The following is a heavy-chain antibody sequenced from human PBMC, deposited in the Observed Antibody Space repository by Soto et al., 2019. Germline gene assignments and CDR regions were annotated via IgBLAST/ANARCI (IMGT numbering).Heavy chain of an antibody. V-gene: IGHV1-18*01. CDR1: GYTFIRYG. D-gene: IGHD3-16*01. J-gene: IGHJ6*04. CDR3: ARGGFYDNSWGKLSHYGLDV. Sequence: GASVKVSCKASGYTFIRYGISWVRLAPGQGLEWMGWISPYNDYTIYAQKLQGRVTMTTDTSTRTVYMELRSLKSDDTAVYYCARGGFYDNSWGKLSHYGLDVWGKGTSVTVPS. CDR2: ISPYNDYT.